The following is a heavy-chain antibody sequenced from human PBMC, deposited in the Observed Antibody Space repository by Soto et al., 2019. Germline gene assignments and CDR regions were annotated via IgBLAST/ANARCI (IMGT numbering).Heavy chain of an antibody. CDR3: ARVRRSSGYYYGY. Sequence: GASVKVSCKASGGTFSSYAISWVRQAPGQGLEWMGVINPIGGSTSYAQKFQGRVTMTRDKSTSTVYMELSSLRSEDTALDYCARVRRSSGYYYGYWGQGTPVTVSS. CDR1: GGTFSSYA. D-gene: IGHD3-22*01. V-gene: IGHV1-46*01. CDR2: INPIGGST. J-gene: IGHJ4*02.